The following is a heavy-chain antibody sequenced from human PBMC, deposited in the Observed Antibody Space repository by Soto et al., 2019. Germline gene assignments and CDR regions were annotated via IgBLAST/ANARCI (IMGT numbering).Heavy chain of an antibody. Sequence: SETLSLTCTVSGGSISSYHWSWIRQPAGKGLEWIGRIYTSGSTNYNPSLKSRVTMSVDTSKNQFSLKLSSVTAADTAVYYCARVIHSGIVGARGMGAFDIWGQGTMVTVSS. CDR1: GGSISSYH. J-gene: IGHJ3*02. D-gene: IGHD1-26*01. CDR2: IYTSGST. V-gene: IGHV4-4*07. CDR3: ARVIHSGIVGARGMGAFDI.